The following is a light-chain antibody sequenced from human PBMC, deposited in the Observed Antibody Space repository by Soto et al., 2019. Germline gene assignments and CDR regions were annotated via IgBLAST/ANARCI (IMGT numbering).Light chain of an antibody. CDR2: EVT. CDR3: CSSAGTFYV. CDR1: SSDVADYKD. V-gene: IGLV2-8*01. Sequence: QSALTQPPSASGSPGQSVTISCTGTSSDVADYKDVSWYQQHPGKAPKLIIYEVTKRPSGVPDRFSGSKSGNTASLTVSGLQAEDEADYYCCSSAGTFYVFGTGTKVTVL. J-gene: IGLJ1*01.